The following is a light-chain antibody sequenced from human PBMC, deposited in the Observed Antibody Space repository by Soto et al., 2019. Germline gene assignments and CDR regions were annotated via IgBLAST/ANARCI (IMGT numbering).Light chain of an antibody. J-gene: IGLJ1*01. CDR3: SSYTDSTNYV. Sequence: QSALTQPASVSGSPGQSITISCTGTSSDVGTRNFVSWYQQHPCKAPNLMLHQVTSRPSGVSNRFSGSKPRNTASLTISGLQAEDETDYYCSSYTDSTNYVFGTGTKVTVL. CDR2: QVT. CDR1: SSDVGTRNF. V-gene: IGLV2-14*01.